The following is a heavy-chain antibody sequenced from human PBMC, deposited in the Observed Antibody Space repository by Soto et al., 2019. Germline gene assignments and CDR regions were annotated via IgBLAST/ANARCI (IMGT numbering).Heavy chain of an antibody. J-gene: IGHJ2*01. CDR2: ISAYNGNT. Sequence: QVQLVQSGAEVKKPGASVKVSCKASGYTFTSYGISWVRQAPGQGLEWMGWISAYNGNTNYAQKLQGRVTMTTDTSTSTAYMELRSLRCDDTAVYYCARDDYCTNGVCSRRYFDLWGRGTLVTVSS. D-gene: IGHD2-8*01. CDR1: GYTFTSYG. CDR3: ARDDYCTNGVCSRRYFDL. V-gene: IGHV1-18*01.